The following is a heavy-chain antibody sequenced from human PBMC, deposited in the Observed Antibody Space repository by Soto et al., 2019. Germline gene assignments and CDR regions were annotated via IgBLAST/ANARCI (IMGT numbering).Heavy chain of an antibody. Sequence: QVQLVESGGGVVQPGRSLRLSCAASGFTFSSYGMHWVRQAPGKGLEWVAVISYDGSNKYYADSVKGRFTISRDNSKNTLYLQMNSLRAEDTAVYYCATVATRDFDCWGQGTLVTVSS. D-gene: IGHD5-12*01. J-gene: IGHJ4*02. CDR1: GFTFSSYG. CDR3: ATVATRDFDC. V-gene: IGHV3-30*03. CDR2: ISYDGSNK.